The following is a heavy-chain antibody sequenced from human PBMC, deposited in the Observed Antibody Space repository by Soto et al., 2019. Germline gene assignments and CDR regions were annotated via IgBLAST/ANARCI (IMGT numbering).Heavy chain of an antibody. J-gene: IGHJ5*02. Sequence: SETLSLTCTVSGDPINSYYWSWIRQPPGKGLEWIGYIYYSGSTNYNPSLKSRVTISIDTSKNQFSLNLTSVTAADTAVYYCARGMVGYNWNYRWFDPWGQGSLVTVSS. D-gene: IGHD1-7*01. V-gene: IGHV4-59*01. CDR3: ARGMVGYNWNYRWFDP. CDR1: GDPINSYY. CDR2: IYYSGST.